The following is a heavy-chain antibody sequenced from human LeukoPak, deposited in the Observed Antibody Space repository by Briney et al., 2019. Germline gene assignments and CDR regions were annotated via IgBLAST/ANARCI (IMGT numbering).Heavy chain of an antibody. CDR3: AKDYYDSSIFSAPHLFAC. J-gene: IGHJ4*02. CDR2: IRGSGGNT. V-gene: IGHV3-23*01. D-gene: IGHD3-22*01. CDR1: GFTFSSHA. Sequence: TGGSLRLSCAASGFTFSSHAMTWVRQASGKGLEWVSSIRGSGGNTYYADSVKGRFTISRDNFKNTLYLQMNSLRAEDTAVYYCAKDYYDSSIFSAPHLFACWGQGTLVTVSS.